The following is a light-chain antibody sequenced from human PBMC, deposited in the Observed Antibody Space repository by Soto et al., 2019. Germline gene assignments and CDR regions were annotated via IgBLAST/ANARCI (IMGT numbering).Light chain of an antibody. CDR1: QGITNY. CDR2: AAF. CDR3: QKYDSAPYT. J-gene: IGKJ2*01. V-gene: IGKV1-27*01. Sequence: DIQMTQSPSSLSAAVGDRVTITCRASQGITNYLAWYQQKPGKVPKLLIYAAFILQSGVPSRFSGSGSGTDFTLTISCLQPEDVATYYCQKYDSAPYTFGQGTNLEIK.